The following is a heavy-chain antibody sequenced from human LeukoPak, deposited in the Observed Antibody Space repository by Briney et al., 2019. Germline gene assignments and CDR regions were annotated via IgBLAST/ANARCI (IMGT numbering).Heavy chain of an antibody. Sequence: SETLSLTCTVSGGSISSSSYYWGWIRQPPGKGLEWIGSIYYSGSTYYNPSLKSRATISVDTSKNQFSLKLSSVTAADTAVYYCASITSAFYYYYYMDVWGKGTTVTVSS. CDR1: GGSISSSSYY. J-gene: IGHJ6*03. CDR2: IYYSGST. CDR3: ASITSAFYYYYYMDV. D-gene: IGHD1-14*01. V-gene: IGHV4-39*07.